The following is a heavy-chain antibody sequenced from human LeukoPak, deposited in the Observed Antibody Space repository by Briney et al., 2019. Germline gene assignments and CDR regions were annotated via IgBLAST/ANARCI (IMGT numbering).Heavy chain of an antibody. V-gene: IGHV4-39*07. CDR1: GGSISSSSYY. CDR3: ARGAVKLSN. CDR2: IYYSGST. Sequence: SETLSLTCTVSGGSISSSSYYWGWIRQPPGKGLEWIGSIYYSGSTYYNPSLKSRVTISVDTSKNQFSLKLSSVTAADTAVYYCARGAVKLSNWGQGTLVTVSS. J-gene: IGHJ4*02. D-gene: IGHD5-18*01.